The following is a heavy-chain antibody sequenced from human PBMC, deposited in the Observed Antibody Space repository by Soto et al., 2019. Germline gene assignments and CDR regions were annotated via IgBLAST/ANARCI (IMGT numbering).Heavy chain of an antibody. Sequence: GGSLRLSCAGAGLTFSSYDMHWFRKAPGKGLEWVALISYDGSNTYSADSVKGRFTISRDNSKNTLYLQTNGLRPEDTAVYYCVKGRGGSAEFDSWGQGTLVTVSS. CDR3: VKGRGGSAEFDS. CDR2: ISYDGSNT. D-gene: IGHD3-10*01. J-gene: IGHJ4*02. V-gene: IGHV3-30*18. CDR1: GLTFSSYD.